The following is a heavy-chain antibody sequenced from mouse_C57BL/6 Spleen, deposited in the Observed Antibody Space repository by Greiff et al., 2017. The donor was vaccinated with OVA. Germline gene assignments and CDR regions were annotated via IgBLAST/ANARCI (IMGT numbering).Heavy chain of an antibody. Sequence: EVQLQQSGAELVRPGASVKLSCTASGFNIKDYYMHWVKPRPEQGLEWIGRIDPEDGDTEYAPKFQGKATMTADTSSNTAYLQLSSLTSEDTAVDYCTFYYGSSYDYFDYWGQGTTLTVSS. CDR2: IDPEDGDT. CDR3: TFYYGSSYDYFDY. CDR1: GFNIKDYY. J-gene: IGHJ2*01. D-gene: IGHD1-1*01. V-gene: IGHV14-1*01.